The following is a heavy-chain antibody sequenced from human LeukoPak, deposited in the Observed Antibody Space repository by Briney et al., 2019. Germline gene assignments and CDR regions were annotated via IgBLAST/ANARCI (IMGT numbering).Heavy chain of an antibody. CDR2: IYYTGST. V-gene: IGHV4-39*07. D-gene: IGHD3-16*01. Sequence: SETLSLTCTVSGGSISSSSYYWGWIRQPPGKGLEWIGSIYYTGSTDYNPSLKSRVTISVDLSNNQFSLTLDSVTAADTAVYYCARASSRGLGEFFWGQGTLVTVSS. CDR1: GGSISSSSYY. CDR3: ARASSRGLGEFF. J-gene: IGHJ4*02.